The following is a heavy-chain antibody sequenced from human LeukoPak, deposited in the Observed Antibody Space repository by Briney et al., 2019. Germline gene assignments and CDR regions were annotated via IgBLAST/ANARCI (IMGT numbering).Heavy chain of an antibody. V-gene: IGHV1-2*02. D-gene: IGHD2-21*02. CDR2: INPSSGDT. CDR3: ARGGLRVTAVQNADWLDP. Sequence: ASVKVSCKASGYTFIDYYIHWVRQAPGQGLEWMGWINPSSGDTKYAQNFQGRVTMTRDTSISTAYMEVRSLRFDDTAVYYCARGGLRVTAVQNADWLDPWGQGTLVTVSS. CDR1: GYTFIDYY. J-gene: IGHJ5*02.